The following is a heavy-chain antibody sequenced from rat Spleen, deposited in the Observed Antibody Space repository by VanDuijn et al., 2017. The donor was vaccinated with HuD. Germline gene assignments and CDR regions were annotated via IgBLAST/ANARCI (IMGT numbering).Heavy chain of an antibody. CDR1: GFTFSDYY. CDR2: ITSGGSNA. Sequence: EVQLVESDGGLVQPGRSLKLSCAASGFTFSDYYMAWVRQAPKKGLEWVAAITSGGSNAYYPDSVRGRFTISRDNAKNTQYLQMDSLRSEDTAIYYCTRGYVMDAWGQGASVTVSS. CDR3: TRGYVMDA. J-gene: IGHJ4*01. V-gene: IGHV5S13*01.